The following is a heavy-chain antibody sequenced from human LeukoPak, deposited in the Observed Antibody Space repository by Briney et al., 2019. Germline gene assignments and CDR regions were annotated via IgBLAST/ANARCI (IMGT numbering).Heavy chain of an antibody. V-gene: IGHV3-30*02. CDR2: IRYDGSNK. CDR1: GFTFSSYG. D-gene: IGHD3-22*01. CDR3: AKDEELSYYDSSGYFN. J-gene: IGHJ4*02. Sequence: GGSLRLSCAASGFTFSSYGMHWVRQAPGKGLEWVAFIRYDGSNKYYADSVKGRFTISRGNSKNTLYLQMNSLRAEDTAVYYCAKDEELSYYDSSGYFNRGQGTLVTVSS.